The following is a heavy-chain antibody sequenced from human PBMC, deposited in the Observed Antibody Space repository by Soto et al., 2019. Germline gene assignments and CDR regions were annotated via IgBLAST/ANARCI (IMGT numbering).Heavy chain of an antibody. CDR2: INPSGGST. D-gene: IGHD3-10*01. CDR3: ARGGSYYSGSGSYYLLDY. Sequence: QVQLVQSGAEVKKPGASVKVSCKASGYTFTSYYMHWVRQAPGQGLEWMGIINPSGGSTSYAQKFQSRVTMTRDTSTSPVYRELSSLRSEDTAVYYCARGGSYYSGSGSYYLLDYWGQGTLFTVSS. CDR1: GYTFTSYY. V-gene: IGHV1-46*03. J-gene: IGHJ4*02.